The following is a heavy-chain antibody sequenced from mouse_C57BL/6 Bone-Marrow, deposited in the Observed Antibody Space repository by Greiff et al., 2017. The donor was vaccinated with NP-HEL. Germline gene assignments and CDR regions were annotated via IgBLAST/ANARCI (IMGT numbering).Heavy chain of an antibody. CDR1: GFTFSDFY. CDR3: ARESSGSFDY. D-gene: IGHD6-1*01. Sequence: EVQLVESGGGLVQSGRSLRLSCATSGFTFSDFYMEWVRQAPGKGLEWIAASRNKANDYTTEYSASVKGRFIVSRDTSQSILYLQMNALRAEDTAIYYCARESSGSFDYWGQGTTLTVSS. J-gene: IGHJ2*01. CDR2: SRNKANDYTT. V-gene: IGHV7-1*01.